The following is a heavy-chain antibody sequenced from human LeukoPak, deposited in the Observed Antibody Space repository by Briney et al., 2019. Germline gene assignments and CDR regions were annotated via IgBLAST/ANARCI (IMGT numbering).Heavy chain of an antibody. CDR1: GSSFSSYW. Sequence: GESLNISCQGSGSSFSSYWIGWMRQMPGKGLWWMGIIYPGDSNTRYSPSFEGQVSISADKSISTAYLQWSSLKASDTAMYYCAKTFGVIIDDYFDYWGQGTLVTISS. D-gene: IGHD3-3*01. CDR2: IYPGDSNT. V-gene: IGHV5-51*01. CDR3: AKTFGVIIDDYFDY. J-gene: IGHJ4*02.